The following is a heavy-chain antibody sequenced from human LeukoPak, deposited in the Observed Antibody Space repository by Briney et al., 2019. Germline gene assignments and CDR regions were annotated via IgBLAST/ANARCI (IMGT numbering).Heavy chain of an antibody. CDR2: IYYSGTT. D-gene: IGHD1-1*01. Sequence: PSETLSLTCTVSGGSISSGGYYWSWIRQHPGKGLEWIGYIYYSGTTNYNPSLKSRVTISVDTSKNQFSLKLSSVTAADTAVYYCARQLELLRFDPWGQGTLVTVSS. V-gene: IGHV4-61*08. CDR1: GGSISSGGYY. J-gene: IGHJ5*02. CDR3: ARQLELLRFDP.